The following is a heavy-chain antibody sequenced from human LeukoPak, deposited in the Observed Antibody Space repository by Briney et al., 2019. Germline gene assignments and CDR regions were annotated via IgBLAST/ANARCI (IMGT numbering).Heavy chain of an antibody. CDR1: GGSISSGSYY. Sequence: PSQTLFLTCTVSGGSISSGSYYWSWIRQPAGTGLEWIGRIYASGSTNYNPSLKSRVTISVDTSKNQFSLKLSSVTAADTAVYYCARDLVYYDSSGYYAYYFDYWGQGTLVTVSS. J-gene: IGHJ4*02. V-gene: IGHV4-61*02. CDR3: ARDLVYYDSSGYYAYYFDY. CDR2: IYASGST. D-gene: IGHD3-22*01.